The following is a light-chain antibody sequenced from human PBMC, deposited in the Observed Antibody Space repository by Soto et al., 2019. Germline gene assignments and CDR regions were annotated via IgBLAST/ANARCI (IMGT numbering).Light chain of an antibody. V-gene: IGKV3-20*01. CDR2: GAS. Sequence: EIVLTQSPGTLSLSPGERATLSCRASQSINSTYLAWYQQKPGQAPRLLIYGASSRATGCPDRFSVSGSGTDFTLTISRLEPDDFAMYFCQQYVTSPAWTFGQGTKVEI. CDR3: QQYVTSPAWT. J-gene: IGKJ1*01. CDR1: QSINSTY.